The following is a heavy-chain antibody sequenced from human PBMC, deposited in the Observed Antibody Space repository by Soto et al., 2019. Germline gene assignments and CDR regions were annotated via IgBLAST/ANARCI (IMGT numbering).Heavy chain of an antibody. J-gene: IGHJ4*02. D-gene: IGHD6-13*01. CDR1: GGSFSGYY. CDR3: ARGRTSRIAPARGEFIY. CDR2: INHSGST. Sequence: SETLSLTCAVYGGSFSGYYWNWIRQTPGKGLEWIGEINHSGSTNYNPSLKSRVTISVDTAKNQFSLKLSFVTAADTAVYYCARGRTSRIAPARGEFIYWGQATLVTVSS. V-gene: IGHV4-34*01.